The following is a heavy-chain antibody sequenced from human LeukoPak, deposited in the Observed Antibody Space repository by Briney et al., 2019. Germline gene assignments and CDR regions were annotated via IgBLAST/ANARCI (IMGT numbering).Heavy chain of an antibody. CDR1: GYTFTSYA. CDR3: ARGRLWSNYDY. CDR2: INAGNGNT. Sequence: ASVKVSRKASGYTFTSYAMHWVRQAPGQRLEWMGWINAGNGNTKYSQKFQGRVTITRDTSASTAYMELSSLRSEDTAVYYCARGRLWSNYDYWGQGTLVTVSS. V-gene: IGHV1-3*01. J-gene: IGHJ4*02. D-gene: IGHD5-18*01.